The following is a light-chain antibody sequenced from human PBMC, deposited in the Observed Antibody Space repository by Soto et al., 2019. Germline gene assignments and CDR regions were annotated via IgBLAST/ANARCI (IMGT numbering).Light chain of an antibody. Sequence: EIVLTQSPGTLSLSPGETATLSCRASQSIGRTYLAWYQQKPGQAPRLLIFGTSSRATGIPDRFSGSGSGTALTLSISTLVPEDFADYCCQHYASAPLFTFGGGTQVEIK. J-gene: IGKJ4*01. CDR2: GTS. CDR1: QSIGRTY. V-gene: IGKV3-20*01. CDR3: QHYASAPLFT.